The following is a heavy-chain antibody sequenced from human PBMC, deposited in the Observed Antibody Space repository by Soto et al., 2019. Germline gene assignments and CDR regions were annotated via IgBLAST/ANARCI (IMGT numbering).Heavy chain of an antibody. CDR1: GGSFSGYY. J-gene: IGHJ4*02. D-gene: IGHD4-4*01. CDR2: INHSGST. V-gene: IGHV4-34*01. CDR3: AREPRTHDYSNYFDY. Sequence: SETLSLTCAVYGGSFSGYYWSWIRQPPGKGLEWIGEINHSGSTNYNPSLKSRVTISVDTSKNQFSLKLSSVTAADTAVYYCAREPRTHDYSNYFDYWGQGTLVTVSS.